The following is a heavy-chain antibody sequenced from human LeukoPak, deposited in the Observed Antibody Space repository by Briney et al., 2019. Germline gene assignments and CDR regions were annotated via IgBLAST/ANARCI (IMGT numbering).Heavy chain of an antibody. D-gene: IGHD3-16*01. CDR3: ARVRARNRDGYTT. CDR2: IFHTGSA. Sequence: SETLSLTCYVSNGSITTYYWTWIRQPPGKGLEWIGQIFHTGSANYNPSLKSRLTISLDPSKNLFSLKLKSVSPADTAIYYCARVRARNRDGYTTWGLGTLVTVSS. V-gene: IGHV4-59*01. J-gene: IGHJ5*02. CDR1: NGSITTYY.